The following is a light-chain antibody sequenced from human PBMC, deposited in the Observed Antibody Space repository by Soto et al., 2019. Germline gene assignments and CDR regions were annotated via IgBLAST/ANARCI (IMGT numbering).Light chain of an antibody. Sequence: DIPMTQSPSSLSASIGDRVTITCRASQSISSYLNWYQQKPGKAPQFLIYAASSLQSGVPSRFSGSGSGTDFSLTISSLQPEDFATYYCQQGYTTPGTFGPGTKVEIK. J-gene: IGKJ1*01. CDR2: AAS. V-gene: IGKV1-39*01. CDR1: QSISSY. CDR3: QQGYTTPGT.